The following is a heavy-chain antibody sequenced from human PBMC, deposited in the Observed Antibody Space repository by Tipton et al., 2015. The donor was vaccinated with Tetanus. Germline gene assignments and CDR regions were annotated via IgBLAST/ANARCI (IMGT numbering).Heavy chain of an antibody. CDR2: IYSSGDT. CDR1: SVSIADNTNY. D-gene: IGHD3-3*01. J-gene: IGHJ4*02. Sequence: LSLTCTVSSVSIADNTNYWGWIRQPPGKGLEWIGSIYSSGDTYSNPSLKSRVTMSVDTSRNQFSLRLSSVTAADTAEYYCARHNSGYFTFFDSWGQGILVTVSS. V-gene: IGHV4-39*01. CDR3: ARHNSGYFTFFDS.